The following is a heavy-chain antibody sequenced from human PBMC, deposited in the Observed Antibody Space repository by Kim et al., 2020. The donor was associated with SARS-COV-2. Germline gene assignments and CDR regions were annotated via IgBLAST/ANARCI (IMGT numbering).Heavy chain of an antibody. D-gene: IGHD3-22*01. J-gene: IGHJ4*02. V-gene: IGHV3-64*01. CDR3: ARAFRDSSGYYYVDY. Sequence: NSVKGRFTISRDNSKNTLYLQMGSLRAEDMAVYYCARAFRDSSGYYYVDYWGQGTLVTVSS.